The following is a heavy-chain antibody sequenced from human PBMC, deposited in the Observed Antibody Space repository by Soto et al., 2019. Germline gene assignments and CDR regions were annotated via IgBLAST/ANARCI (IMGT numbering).Heavy chain of an antibody. V-gene: IGHV4-39*01. CDR2: IPFSGST. CDR3: ARLGSSGWYQGSYCDS. CDR1: GGSISRNNHY. D-gene: IGHD6-19*01. J-gene: IGHJ4*02. Sequence: QLQLQESGPGFVKPSETLSLTCTVSGGSISRNNHYWGWIRQSPGKGLEWIGSIPFSGSTNYNPSLKSRVRISMAASMNQFSLRMSSVTAADTAVFYCARLGSSGWYQGSYCDSWGQGLLVTVSS.